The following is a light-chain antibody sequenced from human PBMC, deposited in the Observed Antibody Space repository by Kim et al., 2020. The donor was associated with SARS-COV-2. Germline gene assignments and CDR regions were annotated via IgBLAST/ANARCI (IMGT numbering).Light chain of an antibody. CDR1: QVISSA. J-gene: IGKJ2*01. CDR2: TAS. Sequence: SASVVDRVTITCRASQVISSALAWYQRKPGKPPKLLIYTASRLESGVPSRFSGGGSGTDFTLTISSLQPEDFATYYCQQFNSYAYTFGQGTKLEIK. V-gene: IGKV1-13*02. CDR3: QQFNSYAYT.